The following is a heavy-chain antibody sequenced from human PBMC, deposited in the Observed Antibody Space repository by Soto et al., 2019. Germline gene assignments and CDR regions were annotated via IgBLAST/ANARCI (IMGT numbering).Heavy chain of an antibody. V-gene: IGHV3-7*01. D-gene: IGHD1-26*01. CDR1: GFSFSMYW. CDR2: IKEDGSQK. Sequence: EVQLVESGGGLVQPGGSLRLSCAASGFSFSMYWMSWVRQAPGKGLEWVANIKEDGSQKYYVDSVKGRFTISRDNAKKSLYLQMNSLRDEDTAVYYCARHQVGYRVTDYWGQGTLVTVSS. CDR3: ARHQVGYRVTDY. J-gene: IGHJ4*02.